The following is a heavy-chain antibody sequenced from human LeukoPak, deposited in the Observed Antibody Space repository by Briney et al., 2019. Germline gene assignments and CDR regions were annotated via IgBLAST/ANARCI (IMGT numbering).Heavy chain of an antibody. CDR1: GGSFSGYY. D-gene: IGHD3-22*01. J-gene: IGHJ4*02. CDR2: INHSGST. CDR3: ARSSPLRITMIVVVIDY. V-gene: IGHV4-34*01. Sequence: PSETLSLTCAVYGGSFSGYYWSWIRQPPGKGLEWIGEINHSGSTNYNPSLKSRVTISVDTSKNQFSLKLSSVTAADTAVYYCARSSPLRITMIVVVIDYWGQGTLVTVSS.